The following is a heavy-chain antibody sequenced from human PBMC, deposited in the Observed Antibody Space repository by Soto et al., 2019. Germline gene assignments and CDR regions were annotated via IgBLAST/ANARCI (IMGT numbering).Heavy chain of an antibody. J-gene: IGHJ6*02. D-gene: IGHD2-2*02. CDR1: GGSISSGDYY. V-gene: IGHV4-30-4*01. Sequence: SETLSLTCTVSGGSISSGDYYWSWIRQPPGKGLEWIGYIYYSGSTYYNPSLKSRVTMSVDTSKNQFSLKLSSVTAADTAVYYCARDHIVVVPAAIRGYYGMDVRGQGTTVTVSS. CDR3: ARDHIVVVPAAIRGYYGMDV. CDR2: IYYSGST.